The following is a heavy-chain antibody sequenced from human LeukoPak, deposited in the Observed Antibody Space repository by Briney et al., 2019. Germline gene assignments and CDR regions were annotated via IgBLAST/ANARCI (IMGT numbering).Heavy chain of an antibody. Sequence: ASVKVSCKASGYTLTSYYMHWVRQAPGQGLEWMGIINPSGGSTSYAQKFQGRVTMTRDMSTSTVYMELSSLRSEDTAVYYCARDIPAATAGYWGQGTLVTVSS. D-gene: IGHD2-2*01. J-gene: IGHJ4*02. CDR3: ARDIPAATAGY. CDR2: INPSGGST. V-gene: IGHV1-46*01. CDR1: GYTLTSYY.